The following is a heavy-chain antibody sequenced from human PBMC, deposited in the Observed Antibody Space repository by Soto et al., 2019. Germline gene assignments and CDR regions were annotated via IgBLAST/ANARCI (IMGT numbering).Heavy chain of an antibody. V-gene: IGHV3-30*18. CDR1: GFTFSSYG. J-gene: IGHJ4*02. CDR3: AKRRHGIEDY. D-gene: IGHD1-26*01. CDR2: ISYDGSNK. Sequence: QVQLVESGGGVVQPGRSLRLSCAASGFTFSSYGMHWVRQAPGKGLEWVAVISYDGSNKYYADSVKGRFTISRDNSKNTLYLQMNSLRAEDTAVYYCAKRRHGIEDYWGQGTLVTVSS.